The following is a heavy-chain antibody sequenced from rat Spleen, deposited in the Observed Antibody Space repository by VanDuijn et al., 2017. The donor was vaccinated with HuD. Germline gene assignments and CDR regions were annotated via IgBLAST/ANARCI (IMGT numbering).Heavy chain of an antibody. Sequence: EVELVESGGGLGQPGRSLKLSCAASGFTFSDFYMAWVRQAPKRGLEWVASISYDGGSTYYRDSVKGRFTISRDNAKSSLYLQMDSLRSEDTATYYCARHGRGERTYYYVLDAWGQGVSVTVSS. CDR1: GFTFSDFY. V-gene: IGHV5-20*01. J-gene: IGHJ4*01. D-gene: IGHD4-3*01. CDR2: ISYDGGST. CDR3: ARHGRGERTYYYVLDA.